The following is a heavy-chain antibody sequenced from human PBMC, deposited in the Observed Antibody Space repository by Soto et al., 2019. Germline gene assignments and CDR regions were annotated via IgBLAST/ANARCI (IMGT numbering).Heavy chain of an antibody. V-gene: IGHV1-69*01. J-gene: IGHJ2*01. Sequence: QVQLVQSGAEVKKLGSSVKVSCKASGGTFSSYAISWVRQAPGQGLEWMGGIIPIFGTANYAQKFQGRVTITADESTSTAYMELSSLRSEDTAVYYCARLGVVPAAMGIWYFDLWGRGTLVTVSS. D-gene: IGHD2-2*01. CDR2: IIPIFGTA. CDR3: ARLGVVPAAMGIWYFDL. CDR1: GGTFSSYA.